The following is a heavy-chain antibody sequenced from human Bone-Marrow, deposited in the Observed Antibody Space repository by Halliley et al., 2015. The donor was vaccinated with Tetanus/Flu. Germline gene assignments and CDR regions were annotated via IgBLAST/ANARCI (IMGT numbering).Heavy chain of an antibody. D-gene: IGHD5-18*01. CDR3: ARLRGYSLDS. V-gene: IGHV4-34*01. Sequence: LEWIGEISHGGGTNHTPSLKSRVPISGDPSTNQFPVGLRSGTAADTGLYFCARLRGYSLDSWGQGSLVTVAS. CDR2: ISHGGGT. J-gene: IGHJ4*02.